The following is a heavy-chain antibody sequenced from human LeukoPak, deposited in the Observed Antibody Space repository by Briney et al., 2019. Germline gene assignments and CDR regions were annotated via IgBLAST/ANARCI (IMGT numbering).Heavy chain of an antibody. CDR2: IIPIFGTA. D-gene: IGHD3-22*01. CDR1: GGTFSSYA. J-gene: IGHJ2*01. V-gene: IGHV1-69*13. CDR3: ASYDSSGYYRHDGYFDL. Sequence: SVKVSCKASGGTFSSYAISWVRQAPGQGLEWRGGIIPIFGTANYAQKFQGRVTITADESTSTAYMELSSLRSEDTAVYYCASYDSSGYYRHDGYFDLWGRGTLVTVSS.